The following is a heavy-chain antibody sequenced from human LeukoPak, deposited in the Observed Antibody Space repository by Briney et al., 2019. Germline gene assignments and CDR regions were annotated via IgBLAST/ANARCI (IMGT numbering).Heavy chain of an antibody. Sequence: GRSLRLSCAASGFTFSSYAMHWVRQAPGKGLEWVAVISYDGSNKYYADSVKGRFTISRDNSKNTLYLQMNSLRAEDTAVYYCARDAAMVTGHYYYYGMDVWGQGTTVTVSS. V-gene: IGHV3-30*04. D-gene: IGHD5-18*01. CDR2: ISYDGSNK. J-gene: IGHJ6*02. CDR1: GFTFSSYA. CDR3: ARDAAMVTGHYYYYGMDV.